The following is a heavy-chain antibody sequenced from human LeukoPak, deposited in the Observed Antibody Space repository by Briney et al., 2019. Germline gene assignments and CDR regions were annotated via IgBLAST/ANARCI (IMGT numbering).Heavy chain of an antibody. V-gene: IGHV4-59*01. D-gene: IGHD2-15*01. CDR3: AGNIVVAPYYFDY. CDR1: GGSISSYY. J-gene: IGHJ4*02. CDR2: IYYSGST. Sequence: SETLSLTCTVSGGSISSYYWSWIRQPPGKGLEWIGYIYYSGSTNYNPSLKSPVTISVDTSKNQFSLKLSSVTAADTAVYYCAGNIVVAPYYFDYWGQGTLVTVSS.